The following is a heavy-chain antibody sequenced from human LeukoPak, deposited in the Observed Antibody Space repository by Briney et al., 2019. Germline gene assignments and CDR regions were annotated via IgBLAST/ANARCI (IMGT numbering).Heavy chain of an antibody. V-gene: IGHV3-30*18. CDR3: AKDGWDIVVVEYYMDV. CDR1: AFTFSSYW. CDR2: ISYDGSNK. J-gene: IGHJ6*03. D-gene: IGHD2-2*01. Sequence: GGSLRLSCAASAFTFSSYWMGWVRQAPGKGLEWVAVISYDGSNKYYADSVKGRFTISRDNSKNTLYLQMNSLRAEDTAVYYCAKDGWDIVVVEYYMDVWGKGTTVTVSS.